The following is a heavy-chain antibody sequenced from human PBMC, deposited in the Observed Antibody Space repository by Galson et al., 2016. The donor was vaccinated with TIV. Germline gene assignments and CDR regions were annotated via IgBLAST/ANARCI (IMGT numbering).Heavy chain of an antibody. V-gene: IGHV1-69*13. CDR2: IIPIFNIA. D-gene: IGHD3-22*01. J-gene: IGHJ2*01. CDR1: GGIFRNYP. Sequence: SVKVSCKASGGIFRNYPISWVRQAPGQGLEWMGGIIPIFNIADYAQKFQGRVTITADESARTVSMELSSLRSDDTAVYYCAREGGGYHDTYWYFDLWGRGTLVTVSS. CDR3: AREGGGYHDTYWYFDL.